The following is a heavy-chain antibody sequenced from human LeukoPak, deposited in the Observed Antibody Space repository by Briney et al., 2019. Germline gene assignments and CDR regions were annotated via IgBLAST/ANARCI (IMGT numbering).Heavy chain of an antibody. D-gene: IGHD2-8*01. J-gene: IGHJ6*02. CDR3: ARLMVMDV. CDR2: IYYSGNT. CDR1: SGSISTYY. Sequence: SETLSLTCTVSSGSISTYYWSWIRQPPGKGLEWIGFIYYSGNTNYNPSLKSRVTVSVDTSKNQFSLKLSSVTAADTAVYYCARLMVMDVWGQGTTVTVSS. V-gene: IGHV4-59*08.